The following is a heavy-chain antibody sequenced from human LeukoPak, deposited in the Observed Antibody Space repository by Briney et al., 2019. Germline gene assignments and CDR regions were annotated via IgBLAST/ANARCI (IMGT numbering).Heavy chain of an antibody. J-gene: IGHJ4*02. CDR1: GFTVSDSF. D-gene: IGHD3-22*01. CDR3: ARDRSSSVYDSSGYYFSYLDY. V-gene: IGHV3-53*05. CDR2: IYVAGST. Sequence: GGSLRLSCAASGFTVSDSFMTWVRQAPGKGLEWVSVIYVAGSTYYADSVKGRFTISRDNSKNTLYLQMNSLRVEDTAVYYCARDRSSSVYDSSGYYFSYLDYWGQGTLVTVSS.